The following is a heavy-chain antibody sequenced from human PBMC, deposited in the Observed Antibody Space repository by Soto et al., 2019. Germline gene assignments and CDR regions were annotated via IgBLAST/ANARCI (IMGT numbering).Heavy chain of an antibody. J-gene: IGHJ2*01. CDR1: GGTFSSYA. CDR2: IIPIFGTA. V-gene: IGHV1-69*06. CDR3: ASAPTPVAGPYWYFDL. D-gene: IGHD6-19*01. Sequence: QVQLVQSGAEVKKPGSSVKVSCKASGGTFSSYAISWVRQAPGQGLEWMGGIIPIFGTANYAQKFQGRVTITADKSTSTAYMELSSLRSEDTAVYYCASAPTPVAGPYWYFDLWGRGTLVTVSS.